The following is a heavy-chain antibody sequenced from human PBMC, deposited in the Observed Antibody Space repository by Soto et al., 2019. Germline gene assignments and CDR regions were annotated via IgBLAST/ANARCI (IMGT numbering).Heavy chain of an antibody. V-gene: IGHV1-69*13. J-gene: IGHJ4*02. Sequence: SVKVSCKXSGGTFSSYAISWVRQAPGQGLEWMGGIIPIFGTANYAQKFQGRVTITADESTSTAYMELSSLRSEDTAVYYCAREADGSGSYYTTGFDYWGQGTLVTVSS. D-gene: IGHD3-10*01. CDR3: AREADGSGSYYTTGFDY. CDR2: IIPIFGTA. CDR1: GGTFSSYA.